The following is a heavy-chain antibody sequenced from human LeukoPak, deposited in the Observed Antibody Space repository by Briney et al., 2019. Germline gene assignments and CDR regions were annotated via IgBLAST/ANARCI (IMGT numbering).Heavy chain of an antibody. CDR2: IIPIFGTA. CDR1: GGTFSSYA. J-gene: IGHJ4*02. V-gene: IGHV1-69*06. CDR3: ARVGSGWSLGFDY. Sequence: ASVKVSCKASGGTFSSYAISWVRQAPGQGLEWMGGIIPIFGTANYAQKFQGGVTIAADKSTSTAYMELSSLRSEDTAVYYCARVGSGWSLGFDYWGQGTLVTVSS. D-gene: IGHD6-19*01.